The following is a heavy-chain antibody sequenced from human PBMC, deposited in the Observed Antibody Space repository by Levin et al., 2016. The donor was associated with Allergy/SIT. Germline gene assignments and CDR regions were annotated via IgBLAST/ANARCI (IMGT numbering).Heavy chain of an antibody. V-gene: IGHV3-23*01. CDR1: GFIFGNYG. J-gene: IGHJ4*02. Sequence: GESLKISCEASGFIFGNYGMSWVRQAPGKGLEWVSGIGGDGVGGDYADSVKGRFTISRDNSKNTVYLQMSSLRVDDTATYFCTKDAIANNKLWDPIENWGQGTLVTVSS. CDR3: TKDAIANNKLWDPIEN. D-gene: IGHD3-16*01. CDR2: IGGDGVGG.